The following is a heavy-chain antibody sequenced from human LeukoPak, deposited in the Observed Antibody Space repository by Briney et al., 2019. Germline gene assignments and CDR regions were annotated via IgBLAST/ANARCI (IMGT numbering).Heavy chain of an antibody. V-gene: IGHV1-69*04. J-gene: IGHJ4*02. CDR2: IIPILDIA. D-gene: IGHD3-22*01. CDR1: GGTFSSYA. CDR3: ARDFSDYYDSSATADY. Sequence: SVKVSCKASGGTFSSYAISWVRQAPGQGLEWMGRIIPILDIANYAQKSQGRVTITADKSTSTAYMELSSLRSEDTAVYYCARDFSDYYDSSATADYWGQGTLVTVSS.